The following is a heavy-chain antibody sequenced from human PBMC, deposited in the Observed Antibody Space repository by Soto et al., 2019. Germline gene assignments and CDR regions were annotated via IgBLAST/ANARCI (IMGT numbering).Heavy chain of an antibody. Sequence: SVKVSCKASGFTFTSSAVQWVRQARGQRLEWIGWIVVGSGNTNYAQKFQERVTITRDMSTSTAYMELSSLRSEDTAVYYCAATSSSWSLTSYYYYGMDVWGQGTTVTISS. D-gene: IGHD6-13*01. V-gene: IGHV1-58*01. CDR2: IVVGSGNT. CDR3: AATSSSWSLTSYYYYGMDV. CDR1: GFTFTSSA. J-gene: IGHJ6*02.